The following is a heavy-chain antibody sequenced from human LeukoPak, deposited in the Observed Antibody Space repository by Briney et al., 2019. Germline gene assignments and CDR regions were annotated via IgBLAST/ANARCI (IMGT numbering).Heavy chain of an antibody. V-gene: IGHV1-18*01. CDR3: ARGYCSSATCRHFDY. CDR1: GYAFTNYA. CDR2: ISVYNGNT. D-gene: IGHD2-2*01. J-gene: IGHJ4*02. Sequence: ASVKVSCKASGYAFTNYAISWVRQAPGQGLEWMGWISVYNGNTNYAQKLQGRVTMTADTSTTTAYMELRSLRSDDTTVYYCARGYCSSATCRHFDYWGQGALVTVSS.